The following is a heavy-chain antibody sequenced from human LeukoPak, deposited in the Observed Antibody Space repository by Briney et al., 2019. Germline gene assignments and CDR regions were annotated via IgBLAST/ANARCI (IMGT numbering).Heavy chain of an antibody. CDR3: ARESTGDQYYYYMDV. D-gene: IGHD7-27*01. J-gene: IGHJ6*03. Sequence: GASVKVSCKASGYTFTSYGISWVRQAPGQGLEWMGWISAYNGNTNYAQKLQGRVTMTTDTSTSTAYMELRSLRSDDTAVYYCARESTGDQYYYYMDVWGKGTTVTVSS. CDR2: ISAYNGNT. V-gene: IGHV1-18*01. CDR1: GYTFTSYG.